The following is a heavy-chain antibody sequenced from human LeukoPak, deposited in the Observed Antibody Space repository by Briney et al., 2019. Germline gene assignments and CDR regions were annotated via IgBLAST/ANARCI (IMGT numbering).Heavy chain of an antibody. J-gene: IGHJ4*02. V-gene: IGHV1-2*02. D-gene: IGHD1-7*01. CDR3: AREEAGTTSY. CDR1: GYTFTGYY. CDR2: INPNSGGT. Sequence: GASVKVSCKAFGYTFTGYYMHWVRQAPGQELEWMGWINPNSGGTNYAQKFQGRVTMTRDTSISTAYMELSRLRSDDTAVYYCAREEAGTTSYWGQGTLVTVSS.